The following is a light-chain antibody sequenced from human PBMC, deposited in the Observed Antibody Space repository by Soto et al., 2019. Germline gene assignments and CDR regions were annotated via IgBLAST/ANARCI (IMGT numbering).Light chain of an antibody. CDR2: GAS. J-gene: IGKJ1*01. Sequence: EIVMTQSPAFLSMTPGERATLSCRASQSVSTNLAWFQQKPGQTPRLLVNGASTRATGIPARFSGSGSGTEFILTISSLQSEDFAVYYCQQYDIWPPTFGQGAKVDI. V-gene: IGKV3-15*01. CDR3: QQYDIWPPT. CDR1: QSVSTN.